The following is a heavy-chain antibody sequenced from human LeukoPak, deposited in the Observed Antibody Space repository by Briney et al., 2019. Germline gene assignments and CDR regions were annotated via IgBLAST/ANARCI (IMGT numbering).Heavy chain of an antibody. D-gene: IGHD2-2*01. Sequence: SETLSLTCTVSGGSVSSYYWSWIRQPPGKGLEWIGYIYYSGSTNYSPSLKSRVTISVDTSKNQFSLKLNSVTAADTAVYYCARSRVPGNHGFWGQGTMVTVSS. V-gene: IGHV4-59*02. CDR2: IYYSGST. CDR1: GGSVSSYY. J-gene: IGHJ3*01. CDR3: ARSRVPGNHGF.